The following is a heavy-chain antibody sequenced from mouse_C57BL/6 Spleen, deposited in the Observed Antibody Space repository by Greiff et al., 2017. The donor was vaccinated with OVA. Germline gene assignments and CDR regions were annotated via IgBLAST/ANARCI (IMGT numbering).Heavy chain of an antibody. CDR1: GYTFTSYT. D-gene: IGHD1-2*01. Sequence: QVQLQQSGAELARPGASVKMSCKASGYTFTSYTMHWVKQRPGQGLEWIGYINPSSGYTKYNQKFKDKATLTADKSSSTAYMQLSSLTSEDSAVYYCASFTTALFDYWGQGTTLTVSS. CDR3: ASFTTALFDY. V-gene: IGHV1-4*01. CDR2: INPSSGYT. J-gene: IGHJ2*01.